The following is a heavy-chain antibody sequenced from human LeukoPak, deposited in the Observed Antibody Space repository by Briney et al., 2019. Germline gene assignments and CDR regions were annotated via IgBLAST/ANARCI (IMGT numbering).Heavy chain of an antibody. Sequence: ASVKVSCKASGYTFTGYYMHWVRQAPGQGLEWMGWINPNSGGTNYAQKFQGRVTMTRDTSISTAYMELSRLRSDDTAVYYCARIWGKRITMGRGALIDYWGQGTLVTVSS. CDR1: GYTFTGYY. V-gene: IGHV1-2*02. CDR2: INPNSGGT. J-gene: IGHJ4*02. D-gene: IGHD3-10*01. CDR3: ARIWGKRITMGRGALIDY.